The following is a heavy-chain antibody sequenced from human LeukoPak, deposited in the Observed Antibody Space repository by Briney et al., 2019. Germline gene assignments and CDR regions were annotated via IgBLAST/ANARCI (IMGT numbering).Heavy chain of an antibody. V-gene: IGHV4-34*01. Sequence: SETLSLTCAVYGGSFSGYYWSWIRQPPGKGLEWIGEINHSGSTNYNPSLKSRVTISVDTSKNQFSLKLSSVTAADTAVYYCARDPYYDSSGYQGTHYYYYYYMDVWGKGTTVTVSS. CDR3: ARDPYYDSSGYQGTHYYYYYYMDV. CDR1: GGSFSGYY. J-gene: IGHJ6*03. CDR2: INHSGST. D-gene: IGHD3-22*01.